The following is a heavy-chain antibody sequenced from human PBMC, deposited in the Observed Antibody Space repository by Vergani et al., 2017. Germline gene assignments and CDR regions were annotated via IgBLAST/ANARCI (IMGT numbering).Heavy chain of an antibody. Sequence: QVQLVESGGGVVQPGRSLRLSCAASGFTFSSYAMHWVRQAPGKGLEWVAVISYDGSNKYYADSVKCRFTISRDNSKNTLYLQMNSLGAEDTAVYYCASGDGYYSGYFDYWGQGTLVTVSS. CDR3: ASGDGYYSGYFDY. CDR1: GFTFSSYA. D-gene: IGHD3-22*01. V-gene: IGHV3-30-3*01. CDR2: ISYDGSNK. J-gene: IGHJ4*02.